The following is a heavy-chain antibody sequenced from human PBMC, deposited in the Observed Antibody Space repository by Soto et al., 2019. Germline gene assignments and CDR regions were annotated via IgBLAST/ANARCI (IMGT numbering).Heavy chain of an antibody. D-gene: IGHD5-18*01. CDR1: GGTFSSYA. CDR3: ARGGQRGYSYGPNYYYYGMDV. CDR2: IIPIFGTA. J-gene: IGHJ6*02. Sequence: ASVKVSCTASGGTFSSYAISWVRQSPGQGLEWMGGIIPIFGTANYAQKFQGRVTITADESTSTAYMELSSLRSEDTAVYYCARGGQRGYSYGPNYYYYGMDVWGQGTTVTVSS. V-gene: IGHV1-69*13.